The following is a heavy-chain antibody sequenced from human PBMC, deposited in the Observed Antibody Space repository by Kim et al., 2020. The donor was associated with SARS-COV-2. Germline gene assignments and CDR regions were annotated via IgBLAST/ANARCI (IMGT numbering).Heavy chain of an antibody. CDR2: IIPIFGTA. V-gene: IGHV1-69*13. Sequence: SVKVSCKASGGTFSSYAISWVRQAPGQGLEWMGGIIPIFGTANYAQKFQGRVTITADESTSTAYMELSSLRSEDTAVYYCARVVAAAEGYFDYWGQGTLVTVSS. CDR1: GGTFSSYA. D-gene: IGHD6-13*01. J-gene: IGHJ4*02. CDR3: ARVVAAAEGYFDY.